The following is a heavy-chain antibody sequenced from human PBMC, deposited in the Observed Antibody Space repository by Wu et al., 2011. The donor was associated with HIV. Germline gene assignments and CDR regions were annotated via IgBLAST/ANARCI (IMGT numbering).Heavy chain of an antibody. Sequence: RIIPIFGATNSAQKFRGRVTMTTDTSTSTAYMELRSLRSDDTAVYYCARGGRRNYMDVWGKGTTVSVSS. J-gene: IGHJ6*03. CDR3: ARGGRRNYMDV. D-gene: IGHD1-26*01. CDR2: IIPIFGAT. V-gene: IGHV1-69*05.